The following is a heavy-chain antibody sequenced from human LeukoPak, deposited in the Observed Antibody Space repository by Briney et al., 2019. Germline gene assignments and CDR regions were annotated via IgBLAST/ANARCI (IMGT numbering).Heavy chain of an antibody. CDR3: ARDRHKLVDIVAGILDY. CDR1: GGSISSSSYY. J-gene: IGHJ4*02. V-gene: IGHV4-39*07. D-gene: IGHD5-12*01. CDR2: IYYSGST. Sequence: TSETLSLTCTVSGGSISSSSYYWGWIRRPPGKGLEWIGSIYYSGSTYYNPSLKSRVPISVDTSKNQFSLKLSSVTAADTAVYYCARDRHKLVDIVAGILDYWGQGTLVTVSS.